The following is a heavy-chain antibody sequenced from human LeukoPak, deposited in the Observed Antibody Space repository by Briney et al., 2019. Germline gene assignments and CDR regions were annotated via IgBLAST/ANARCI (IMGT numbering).Heavy chain of an antibody. CDR3: ARGSITMVRGVIARIDY. V-gene: IGHV1-46*02. CDR2: INPSGGST. J-gene: IGHJ4*02. Sequence: ASVKVSCKASGYTFNSYYMHWVRQAPGQGLEWMGIINPSGGSTSYAQKFQGRVTMTRDTSTSTVYMELSSLRSEDTAVYYCARGSITMVRGVIARIDYWGQGTLVTVSS. D-gene: IGHD3-10*01. CDR1: GYTFNSYY.